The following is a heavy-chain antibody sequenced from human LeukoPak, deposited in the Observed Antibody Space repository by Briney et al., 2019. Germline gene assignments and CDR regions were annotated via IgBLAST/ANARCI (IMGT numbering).Heavy chain of an antibody. CDR3: ATDNRDIMTGFDY. CDR1: GYTFTGYY. D-gene: IGHD5-12*01. Sequence: ASVKVSCTASGYTFTGYYMNWVRQAPGQGLAWMGRINPNSGDTEYGQKFRGRVTMTRDTSISTAYMELSSLRSDDTAVYYCATDNRDIMTGFDYWGQGTLVTVSS. V-gene: IGHV1-2*02. CDR2: INPNSGDT. J-gene: IGHJ4*02.